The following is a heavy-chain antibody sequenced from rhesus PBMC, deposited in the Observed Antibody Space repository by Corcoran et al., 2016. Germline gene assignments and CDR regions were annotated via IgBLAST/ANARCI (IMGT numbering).Heavy chain of an antibody. J-gene: IGHJ4*01. CDR1: GGSISDSYR. V-gene: IGHV4S10*01. CDR3: ARAADIVRVLLR. D-gene: IGHD2-2*01. CDR2: IYWSSTST. Sequence: QVQLQESGPGVVKPSETLSLTCAVSGGSISDSYRWSWIRQPPGKGLAWIGYIYWSSTSTNHNPSLKIRVTISKETSKNQCSLKLSSVTAADTAVYYCARAADIVRVLLRWGQGVLVTVSS.